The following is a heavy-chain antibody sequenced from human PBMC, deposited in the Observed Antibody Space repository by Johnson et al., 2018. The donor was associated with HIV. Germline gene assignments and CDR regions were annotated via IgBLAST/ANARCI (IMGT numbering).Heavy chain of an antibody. V-gene: IGHV3-30*18. Sequence: QVQLVESGGGLVQPGGSLRLSCAASGFTFSSYWMSWVRQAPGKGLEWVTVISYDGNKKDYADSVKGRFTISRDNSNNSLYLQMNSLRTEDTALYYCAKGLRRITMIVVAWGQGTMVTVSS. CDR3: AKGLRRITMIVVA. CDR2: ISYDGNKK. J-gene: IGHJ3*01. D-gene: IGHD3-22*01. CDR1: GFTFSSYW.